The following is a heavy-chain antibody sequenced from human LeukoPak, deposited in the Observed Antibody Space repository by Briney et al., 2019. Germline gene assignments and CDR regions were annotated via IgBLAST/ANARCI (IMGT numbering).Heavy chain of an antibody. CDR1: GFTFSSYA. V-gene: IGHV3-23*01. Sequence: GGSLRLSCAASGFTFSSYAMSWVRQAPGKGLEWVSAISGSGGSTYYADSVKGRFTISRDNFKNTLYLQMNSLRAEDTAVYYCAKESMSGYDADIDYWGQGTLVTVSS. CDR3: AKESMSGYDADIDY. J-gene: IGHJ4*02. D-gene: IGHD5-12*01. CDR2: ISGSGGST.